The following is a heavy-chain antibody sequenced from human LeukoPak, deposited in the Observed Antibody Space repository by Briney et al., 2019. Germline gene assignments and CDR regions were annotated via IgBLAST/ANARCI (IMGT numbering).Heavy chain of an antibody. D-gene: IGHD6-13*01. Sequence: SETLSLTCAVYGGSFSGYYWSWIRQPPGKGLEWMGEINHSGSTNYNPSLKSRVTISVDTSKNQFSLKLSSVTAADTAVYYCARVTTIKYSSSMNDYWGQGTLVTVSS. J-gene: IGHJ4*02. CDR3: ARVTTIKYSSSMNDY. CDR1: GGSFSGYY. CDR2: INHSGST. V-gene: IGHV4-34*01.